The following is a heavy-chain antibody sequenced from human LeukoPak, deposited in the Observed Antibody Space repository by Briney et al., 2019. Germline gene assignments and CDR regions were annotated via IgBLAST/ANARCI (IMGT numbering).Heavy chain of an antibody. Sequence: GGSLRLSCAASGFTFSSYAMSWVRQAPGKGLEWVSAISGSGGSTYYAESVKGRFTVSRDNAKNSLFLQMDSLRADDTAVYYCATTARVGQNWGQGTLVTVSS. J-gene: IGHJ4*02. V-gene: IGHV3-23*01. CDR2: ISGSGGST. CDR3: ATTARVGQN. D-gene: IGHD3/OR15-3a*01. CDR1: GFTFSSYA.